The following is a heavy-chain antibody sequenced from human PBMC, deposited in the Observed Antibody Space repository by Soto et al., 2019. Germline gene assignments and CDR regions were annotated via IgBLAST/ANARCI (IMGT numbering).Heavy chain of an antibody. CDR1: GFTFGNYW. Sequence: GGSLRLSCAASGFTFGNYWMHWVRQAPGKGPEWVANIKEDGSEKYYVDSAKGRFAISRDNAKNSLYLQMDSLRAEDTAVYYCARGYGAGDFWGQGTLVTVSS. CDR3: ARGYGAGDF. V-gene: IGHV3-7*03. D-gene: IGHD5-18*01. CDR2: IKEDGSEK. J-gene: IGHJ4*02.